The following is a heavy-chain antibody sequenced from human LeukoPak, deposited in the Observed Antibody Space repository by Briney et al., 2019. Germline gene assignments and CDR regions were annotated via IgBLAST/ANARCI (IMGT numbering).Heavy chain of an antibody. V-gene: IGHV3-33*01. Sequence: GRSLRLSCAASGFTFSNFGMHWVRKAPGKGLEWVVLIWYDGSNKYYADSVKGLFTISRDNSKNTLYLQMNSLRAEDTAVYYCARDNYAGYGLDYWGQGTLVTVSS. D-gene: IGHD2-2*01. CDR3: ARDNYAGYGLDY. J-gene: IGHJ4*02. CDR2: IWYDGSNK. CDR1: GFTFSNFG.